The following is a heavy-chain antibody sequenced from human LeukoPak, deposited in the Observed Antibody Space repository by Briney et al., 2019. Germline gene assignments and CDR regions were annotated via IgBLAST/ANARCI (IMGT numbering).Heavy chain of an antibody. D-gene: IGHD3-10*01. CDR3: ARDCGFGESYNYGMDV. J-gene: IGHJ6*02. V-gene: IGHV3-30-3*01. CDR1: GFTFSSYA. Sequence: GGSLRLSCAASGFTFSSYAMHWVRQAPGKGLEWVAVISYDGSNKYYADSVKGRFTISRDNSENTLYLQMNSLRAEDTAVYYCARDCGFGESYNYGMDVWGQGTTVTVSS. CDR2: ISYDGSNK.